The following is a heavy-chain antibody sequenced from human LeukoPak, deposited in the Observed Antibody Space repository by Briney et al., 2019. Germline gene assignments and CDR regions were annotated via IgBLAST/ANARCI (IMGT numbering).Heavy chain of an antibody. V-gene: IGHV4-59*08. J-gene: IGHJ3*02. CDR3: ARRMKLASKGDALDM. CDR2: IYYSGST. D-gene: IGHD2-15*01. Sequence: SETLSLTWTVSGDSIDSDYWNWIRQPPGKELEWIGFIYYSGSTNYNPSLKSRVTISVDASRNHFSLRLNSVTAADTAVYYCARRMKLASKGDALDMWGQGTMVTVSS. CDR1: GDSIDSDY.